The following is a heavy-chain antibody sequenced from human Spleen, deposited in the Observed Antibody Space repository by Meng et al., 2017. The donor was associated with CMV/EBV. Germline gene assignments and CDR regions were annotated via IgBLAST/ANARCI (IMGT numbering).Heavy chain of an antibody. CDR1: GFTFSRYW. CDR2: IKQDGSEK. D-gene: IGHD5-12*01. V-gene: IGHV3-7*01. CDR3: ARHSTEATISDY. Sequence: GESLKISCAASGFTFSRYWMTWVRQAPGKGLEWVANIKQDGSEKDYVDSVKGRFTISRDDGKNSVYLQMNSLRAEDTAVYYCARHSTEATISDYWGQGTLVTVSS. J-gene: IGHJ4*02.